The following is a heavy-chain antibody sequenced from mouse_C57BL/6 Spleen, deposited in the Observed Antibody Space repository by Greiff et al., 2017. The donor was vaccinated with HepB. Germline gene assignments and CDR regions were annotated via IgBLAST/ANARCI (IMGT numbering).Heavy chain of an antibody. V-gene: IGHV1-18*01. D-gene: IGHD4-1*01. J-gene: IGHJ1*03. CDR2: INPNNGGT. CDR1: GYTFTDYN. Sequence: EVQLQESGPELVKPGASVKIPCKASGYTFTDYNMDWVKQSHGKSLEWIGDINPNNGGTIYNQKFKGKATLTVNKSSSTAYMELRSLTSEDTAVYYCASNWGDWYFDVWGTGTTVTVSS. CDR3: ASNWGDWYFDV.